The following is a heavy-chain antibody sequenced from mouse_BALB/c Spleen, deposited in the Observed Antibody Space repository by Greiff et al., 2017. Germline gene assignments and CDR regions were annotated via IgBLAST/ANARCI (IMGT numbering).Heavy chain of an antibody. CDR1: GFTFSSYT. Sequence: DVMLVESGGGLVQPGGSLKLSCAASGFTFSSYTMSWVRQTPEKRLEWVAYISNGGGSTYYPDTVKGRFTISRDNAKNTLYLQMSSLKSEDTAMYYCARHGVYYYGSSYDYFDYWGQGTTLTVSS. D-gene: IGHD1-1*01. V-gene: IGHV5-12-2*01. J-gene: IGHJ2*01. CDR3: ARHGVYYYGSSYDYFDY. CDR2: ISNGGGST.